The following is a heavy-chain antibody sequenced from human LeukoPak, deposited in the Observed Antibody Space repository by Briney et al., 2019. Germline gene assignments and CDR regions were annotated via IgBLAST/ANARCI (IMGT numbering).Heavy chain of an antibody. J-gene: IGHJ4*02. CDR1: GFLFSSYE. CDR2: ISTSGGTI. V-gene: IGHV3-48*03. D-gene: IGHD4-23*01. Sequence: GGSLRLSCAASGFLFSSYEMNWVRQAPGKGLEWVSYISTSGGTIYYADSAKGRFTISRDNAKNSLYLQMNSLRAEDTAVYYCARDSYYGGTQDYWGQGTLVTVSS. CDR3: ARDSYYGGTQDY.